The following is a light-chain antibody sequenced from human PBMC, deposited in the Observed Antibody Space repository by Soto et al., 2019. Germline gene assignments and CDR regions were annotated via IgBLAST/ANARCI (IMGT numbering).Light chain of an antibody. CDR2: GVS. CDR1: QSISNY. Sequence: EILLTQSPSTLSLSPGKRATLSCRASQSISNYLVWYQQKPGQAPRLLIYGVSNRATGIPARFSGSGSGTDFTLTISSLEPEDFEVYYCQQHNNWPRTFGQGTKVDIK. J-gene: IGKJ1*01. CDR3: QQHNNWPRT. V-gene: IGKV3-11*01.